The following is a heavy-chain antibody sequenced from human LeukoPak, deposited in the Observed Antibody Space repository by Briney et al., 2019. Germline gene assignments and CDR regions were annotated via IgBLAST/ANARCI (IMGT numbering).Heavy chain of an antibody. D-gene: IGHD4-17*01. CDR3: ARARGLGYGDDVRWFDP. V-gene: IGHV3-74*01. Sequence: GGTLRLSCAASGFTFSSYWMHWVRQPPGKGLVWVSRINSDESSTNYADSVKGRFTISRDNAKNTLYLQMNSLRAEDTAVYYCARARGLGYGDDVRWFDPWGQGTLVTVSS. J-gene: IGHJ5*02. CDR1: GFTFSSYW. CDR2: INSDESST.